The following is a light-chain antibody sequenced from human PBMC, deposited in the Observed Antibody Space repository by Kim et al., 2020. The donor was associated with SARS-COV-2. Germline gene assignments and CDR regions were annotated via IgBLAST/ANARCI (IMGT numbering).Light chain of an antibody. CDR3: SSYTISSTSVV. Sequence: SFIISWTGTSSDVGGYNYVSWYQQHPGKAPKLMIYDVSNRPSGVSNRFSGSKSGNTASLTISGLQAEDEADYYCSSYTISSTSVVFGGGTQLTVL. CDR2: DVS. V-gene: IGLV2-14*03. CDR1: SSDVGGYNY. J-gene: IGLJ2*01.